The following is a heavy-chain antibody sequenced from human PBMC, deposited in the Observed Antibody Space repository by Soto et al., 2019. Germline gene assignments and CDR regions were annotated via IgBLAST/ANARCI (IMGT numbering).Heavy chain of an antibody. J-gene: IGHJ6*02. CDR1: GGSISNYY. CDR3: ARQGFGGIHGLVDL. D-gene: IGHD3-10*01. V-gene: IGHV4-59*08. Sequence: QVQLQESGPGLVKPSETLSLTCTVSGGSISNYYCSWFRQPPGKGLEWIGLLHYSGNSAYNPSLRSRFTMSVDTPQTPFSLRLSSGPAADTALYYCARQGFGGIHGLVDLWGQGTTFIAAS. CDR2: LHYSGNS.